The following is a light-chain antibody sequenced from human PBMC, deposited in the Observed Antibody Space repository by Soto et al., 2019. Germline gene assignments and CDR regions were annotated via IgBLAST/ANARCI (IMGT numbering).Light chain of an antibody. CDR2: WAS. Sequence: DIVMTQSPDSLAVSLGERATINCKSSQSVLHSSNNKNYLAWYQQKPGQPPKLLIYWASTRESGVPDRFSGSGSGTDFTLTITSLQAEDVAVYYCHQYYRGPRTFGQGTKVDIK. CDR1: QSVLHSSNNKNY. CDR3: HQYYRGPRT. J-gene: IGKJ1*01. V-gene: IGKV4-1*01.